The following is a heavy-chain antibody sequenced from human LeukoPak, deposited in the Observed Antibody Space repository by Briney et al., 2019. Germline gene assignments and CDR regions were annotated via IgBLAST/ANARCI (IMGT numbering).Heavy chain of an antibody. Sequence: GASVKVSCKPSGYTFTDYYMHWVRQAPGQGLEWVGWMNPNNGDTKYAQKFQGRVTMTRDTSINTAYMEWTRLTFDDTAVYYCARLWGTWGYTVDNWVDFWGQGTLVTVSS. CDR3: ARLWGTWGYTVDNWVDF. V-gene: IGHV1-2*02. CDR1: GYTFTDYY. J-gene: IGHJ5*01. CDR2: MNPNNGDT. D-gene: IGHD2-2*02.